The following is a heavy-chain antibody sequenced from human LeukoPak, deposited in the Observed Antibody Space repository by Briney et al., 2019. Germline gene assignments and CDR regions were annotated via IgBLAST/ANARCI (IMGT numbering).Heavy chain of an antibody. CDR1: GGSISSSSYY. CDR2: IYYSGST. CDR3: ARGGYDSSGYYSDAFDI. Sequence: SETLSLTCTVSGGSISSSSYYWGWIRQPPGKGLEWIGSIYYSGSTYYNPSLKSRVTISVDTSKNQFSLKLSSVTAADTAVYYCARGGYDSSGYYSDAFDIWGQGTMVTVSS. V-gene: IGHV4-39*07. J-gene: IGHJ3*02. D-gene: IGHD3-22*01.